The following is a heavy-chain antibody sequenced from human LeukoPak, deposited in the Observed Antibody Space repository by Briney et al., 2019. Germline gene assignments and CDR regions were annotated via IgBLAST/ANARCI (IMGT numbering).Heavy chain of an antibody. J-gene: IGHJ3*02. CDR2: INPNSGGT. CDR1: GYTFTGYY. D-gene: IGHD3-22*01. Sequence: GASVKVSCKASGYTFTGYYMHWVRQAPGQGLEWMGWINPNSGGTNYAQKFQGRVTMTRDTSISTAYMELSRLRSDDTAVYYCASAELRYYYDRDDAFDIWGQGTMVTVSS. V-gene: IGHV1-2*02. CDR3: ASAELRYYYDRDDAFDI.